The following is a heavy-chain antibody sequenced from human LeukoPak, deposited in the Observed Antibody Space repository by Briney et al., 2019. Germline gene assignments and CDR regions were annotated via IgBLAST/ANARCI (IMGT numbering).Heavy chain of an antibody. D-gene: IGHD2-21*02. J-gene: IGHJ4*02. CDR2: IYYSGST. CDR3: TRGGDYLYFDY. Sequence: PSETLSLTCTVSGGSFCSYYWGWIRQPPGKGLEWIGYIYYSGSTNYNPSLESRVTISIDTSKNHFSLKLSSVTAADTAVYYSTRGGDYLYFDYWGQGTLVTVSS. CDR1: GGSFCSYY. V-gene: IGHV4-59*01.